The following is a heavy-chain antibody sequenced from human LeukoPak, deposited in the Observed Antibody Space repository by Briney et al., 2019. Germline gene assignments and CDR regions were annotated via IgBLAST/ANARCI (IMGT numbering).Heavy chain of an antibody. CDR1: GGSFSGYY. CDR3: ATRDSWLGFQH. V-gene: IGHV4-34*01. Sequence: SQTLTLTCAVYGGSFSGYYWSWIRQPPGKGLEWIGEINHSGSTNYNPSLKSRLTISVDTSKNQFSLRLSSVTAADTAVYYCATRDSWLGFQHWGQGTLVTVSS. J-gene: IGHJ1*01. CDR2: INHSGST. D-gene: IGHD6-19*01.